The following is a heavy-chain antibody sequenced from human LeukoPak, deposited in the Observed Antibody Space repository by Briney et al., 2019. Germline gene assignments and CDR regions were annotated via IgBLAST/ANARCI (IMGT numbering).Heavy chain of an antibody. CDR2: ISSSSSDT. CDR3: AKRGVVIRVILVGFHKEAYYFDS. J-gene: IGHJ4*02. Sequence: GGSLRLSCAASGFTFSSYSMNWVRQARGKGLEWVSSISSSSSDTYYADSVKGRFTISRDNPKNTLYLQMNSLRAEDTAVYFCAKRGVVIRVILVGFHKEAYYFDSWGQGALVTVSS. D-gene: IGHD3-22*01. V-gene: IGHV3-21*04. CDR1: GFTFSSYS.